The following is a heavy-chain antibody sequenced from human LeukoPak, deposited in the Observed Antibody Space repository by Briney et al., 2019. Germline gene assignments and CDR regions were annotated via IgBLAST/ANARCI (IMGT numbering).Heavy chain of an antibody. Sequence: SETLSLTCTVSGGSISSYYWSWIRQPPGKGLEWIGYIYYTGSTNHNPSLKSRVTISVDTSKNQFSLKLSSVTAADTAVYYCAGGSVDPHDYWGQGTLVTVSS. J-gene: IGHJ4*02. D-gene: IGHD5-24*01. CDR3: AGGSVDPHDY. CDR1: GGSISSYY. CDR2: IYYTGST. V-gene: IGHV4-59*01.